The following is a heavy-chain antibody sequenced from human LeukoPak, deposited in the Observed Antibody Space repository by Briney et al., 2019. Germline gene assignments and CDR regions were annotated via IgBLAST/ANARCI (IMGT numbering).Heavy chain of an antibody. J-gene: IGHJ4*02. Sequence: GGSLRLSCAASGFTFSSYEMNWVRQAPGKGLEWVSYISSSGSTIYYADSVKGRFTISRDNSKNTLYLQMNSLRAEDTAVYYCAKSMDILTGYLWSLDYWGQGTLVTVSS. D-gene: IGHD3-9*01. CDR2: ISSSGSTI. V-gene: IGHV3-48*03. CDR1: GFTFSSYE. CDR3: AKSMDILTGYLWSLDY.